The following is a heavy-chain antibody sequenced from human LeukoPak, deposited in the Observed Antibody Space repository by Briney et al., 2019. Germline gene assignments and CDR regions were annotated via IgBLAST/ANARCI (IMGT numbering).Heavy chain of an antibody. Sequence: PGGSLRLSCVASGFLFSGSTMNWVRQAPRKGMEWISYISSSSGTIYYADSVKGRFTISRDNAKNSLFLQMNGLRDEDTAVYYCARGIRYADYWGQGTLVTVSS. V-gene: IGHV3-48*02. CDR1: GFLFSGST. D-gene: IGHD3-16*01. CDR2: ISSSSGTI. CDR3: ARGIRYADY. J-gene: IGHJ4*02.